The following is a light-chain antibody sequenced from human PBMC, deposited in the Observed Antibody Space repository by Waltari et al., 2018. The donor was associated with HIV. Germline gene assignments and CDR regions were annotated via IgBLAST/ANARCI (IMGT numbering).Light chain of an antibody. Sequence: AIQLTQSPSSLSASVGDRATIICRARQGIISALAWYQQKPGTAPKLLIYDASSLESGVPSRFSGSGSGTDFTLTISSLQPEDFATYYCQQFNNYPSITFGQGTRLEIK. CDR1: QGIISA. CDR2: DAS. J-gene: IGKJ5*01. CDR3: QQFNNYPSIT. V-gene: IGKV1D-13*01.